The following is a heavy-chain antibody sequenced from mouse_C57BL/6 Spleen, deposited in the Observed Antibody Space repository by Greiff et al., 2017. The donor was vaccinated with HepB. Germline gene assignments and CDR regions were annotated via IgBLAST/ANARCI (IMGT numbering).Heavy chain of an antibody. J-gene: IGHJ2*01. CDR2: ISNLAYSI. CDR3: AREADGYYGGFDY. Sequence: EVKVVESGGGLVQPGGSLKLSCAASGFTFSDYGMAWVRQAPRKGPEWVAFISNLAYSIYYADTVTGRFTISRENAKNTLYLEMSSLRSEDTAMYYCAREADGYYGGFDYWGQGTTLTVSS. V-gene: IGHV5-15*01. CDR1: GFTFSDYG. D-gene: IGHD2-3*01.